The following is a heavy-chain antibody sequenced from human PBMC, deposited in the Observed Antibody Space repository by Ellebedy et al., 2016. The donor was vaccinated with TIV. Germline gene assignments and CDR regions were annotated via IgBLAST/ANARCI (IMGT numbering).Heavy chain of an antibody. CDR2: ISGSGGST. J-gene: IGHJ4*02. V-gene: IGHV3-23*01. Sequence: GGSLRLXXAASGFTFSSYAMSWVRQAPGKGLERVSGISGSGGSTYYADSVKGRFTISRDNSKNTLFLQMNSLRGEDTAVYYCAKDPGMYTSSSSFDCWGQGTLVTVSS. CDR3: AKDPGMYTSSSSFDC. CDR1: GFTFSSYA. D-gene: IGHD6-6*01.